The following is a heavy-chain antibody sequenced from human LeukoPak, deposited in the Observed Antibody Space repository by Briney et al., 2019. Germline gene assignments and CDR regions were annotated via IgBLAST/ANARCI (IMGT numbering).Heavy chain of an antibody. CDR2: ISSTSSYI. CDR3: ARALWSGPVYYGMDV. V-gene: IGHV3-21*06. Sequence: GGSLRLSCAASGFTFTNYNFYWVRQAPGRGLEWVSSISSTSSYIYYADSMKGRFTISRDNAKNSLYLRMNSLRAEDTAVYYCARALWSGPVYYGMDVWGQGTTVTVSS. CDR1: GFTFTNYN. J-gene: IGHJ6*02. D-gene: IGHD3-10*01.